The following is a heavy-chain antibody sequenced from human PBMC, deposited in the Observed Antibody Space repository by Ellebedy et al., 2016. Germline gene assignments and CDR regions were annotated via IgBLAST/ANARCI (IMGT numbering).Heavy chain of an antibody. J-gene: IGHJ4*02. CDR1: GYTFTGYY. Sequence: ASVKVSXXASGYTFTGYYMHWVRQAPGQGLEWMGWINPNSGGTNYAQKFQGWVTMTRDTSISTAYLQWSSLKASDTAMYYCARLLFHREMATKDDNWGQGTLVTVSS. V-gene: IGHV1-2*04. D-gene: IGHD5-24*01. CDR3: ARLLFHREMATKDDN. CDR2: INPNSGGT.